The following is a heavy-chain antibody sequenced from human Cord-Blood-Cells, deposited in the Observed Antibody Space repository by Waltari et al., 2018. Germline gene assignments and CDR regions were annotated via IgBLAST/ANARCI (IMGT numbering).Heavy chain of an antibody. D-gene: IGHD3-10*01. CDR1: GFTFSSYW. J-gene: IGHJ4*02. CDR3: ARDNFGEYFDY. Sequence: EVQLVESGGGLVQPGGSLRLSCAASGFTFSSYWMSWVRQAPGKGLEWVANIKQDGSEKYYLDSVKGRFTISRDNAKNSLYLQMNSLRAEDTAVYYCARDNFGEYFDYWGQGTLVTVSS. CDR2: IKQDGSEK. V-gene: IGHV3-7*01.